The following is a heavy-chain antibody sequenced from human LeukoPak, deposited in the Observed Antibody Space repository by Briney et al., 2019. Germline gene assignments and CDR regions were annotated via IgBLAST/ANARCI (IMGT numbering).Heavy chain of an antibody. CDR2: ISSSGSTI. D-gene: IGHD6-19*01. CDR1: GFTFSDYY. J-gene: IGHJ6*03. Sequence: GGSLRLSCAASGFTFSDYYMSWIRQAPEKGLECVSYISSSGSTIYYPDSVKGRFTISRDNAKNSLYLQMNSLRAEDTAVYYCARVPSARGSAFTYYYYYMDVWGKGTTVTVSS. V-gene: IGHV3-11*04. CDR3: ARVPSARGSAFTYYYYYMDV.